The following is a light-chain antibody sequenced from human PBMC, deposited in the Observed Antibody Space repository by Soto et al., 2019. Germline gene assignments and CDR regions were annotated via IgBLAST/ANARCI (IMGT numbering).Light chain of an antibody. J-gene: IGKJ3*01. CDR3: QQYNNWPFT. CDR1: QSISSN. Sequence: EIVMTQSPATLSVSPGERATLSCRASQSISSNLAWYQQKPGQAPRLLIYGASTRATGIPATFSGSGSGTEFTLTISSLQSEECAVYYCQQYNNWPFTFGPGTKVDIK. CDR2: GAS. V-gene: IGKV3-15*01.